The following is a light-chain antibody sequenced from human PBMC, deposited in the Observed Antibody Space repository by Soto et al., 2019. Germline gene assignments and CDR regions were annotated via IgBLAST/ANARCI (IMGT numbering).Light chain of an antibody. CDR1: QTINNN. CDR3: QQSYSTPRT. J-gene: IGKJ1*01. V-gene: IGKV3-15*01. Sequence: VMTPAPATLSVSPVERATLSCRASQTINNNVAWYQLKDGQVPRLVIYGASTRATDIPARFSGSGSGTEFTLTISSLQPEDFATYYCQQSYSTPRTFGQGTKVDIK. CDR2: GAS.